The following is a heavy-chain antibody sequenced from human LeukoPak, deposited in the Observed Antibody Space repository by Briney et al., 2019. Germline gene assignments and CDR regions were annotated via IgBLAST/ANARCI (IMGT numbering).Heavy chain of an antibody. CDR1: GFTFSSYA. D-gene: IGHD6-19*01. Sequence: PSGGSLRLSCAASGFTFSSYAMSWVRQAPGQGLEWVSTISGSGDNTFYADSVKGRFTISRDNSKNTLSLQMSSLSHEDTAVYYCARRGGSSGWGAFDIWGQGALVTVSS. CDR2: ISGSGDNT. J-gene: IGHJ3*02. V-gene: IGHV3-23*01. CDR3: ARRGGSSGWGAFDI.